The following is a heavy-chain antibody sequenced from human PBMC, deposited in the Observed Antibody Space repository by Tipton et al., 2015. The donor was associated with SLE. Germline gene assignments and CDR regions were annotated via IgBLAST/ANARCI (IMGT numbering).Heavy chain of an antibody. Sequence: QSGAEVKKPGSSVKVSCKTSGGTFSNYGISWVRQAPGQGLEWMGGIIPIFGTPNYAQKFQGRVTITTNESTRTTCMEWSSLRSEDTAVYFCARGLRYFDWLLGDYWGQGSLVTVSS. J-gene: IGHJ4*02. D-gene: IGHD3-9*01. CDR1: GGTFSNYG. CDR3: ARGLRYFDWLLGDY. CDR2: IIPIFGTP. V-gene: IGHV1-69*05.